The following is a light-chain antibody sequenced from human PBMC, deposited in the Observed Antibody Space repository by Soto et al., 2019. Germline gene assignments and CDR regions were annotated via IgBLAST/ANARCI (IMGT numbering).Light chain of an antibody. V-gene: IGKV3-11*01. CDR1: QSVSSY. CDR3: QQYGSSPWT. CDR2: DAS. J-gene: IGKJ1*01. Sequence: EIVLTQSPASLSLSPLEVGALSCRASQSVSSYLAWYQQKPGQAPRLLIYDASNRATGIPARFSGSGSGTDFTLTISSLEPEDFAVYYCQQYGSSPWTFGQGTKVDIK.